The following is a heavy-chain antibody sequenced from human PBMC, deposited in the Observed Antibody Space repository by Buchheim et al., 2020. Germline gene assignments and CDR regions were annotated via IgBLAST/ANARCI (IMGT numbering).Heavy chain of an antibody. CDR3: ARVRYCSSTSCYIFDY. CDR1: GYSISSGYY. Sequence: QVQLQESGPGLVKPSETLSLTCTVSGYSISSGYYWGWIRQPPGKGLEWIGSIYHSGSTYYNPSLKSRVTISVDTSKNPFSLKLSSVTAADTAVYYCARVRYCSSTSCYIFDYWGQGTL. CDR2: IYHSGST. J-gene: IGHJ4*02. D-gene: IGHD2-2*01. V-gene: IGHV4-38-2*02.